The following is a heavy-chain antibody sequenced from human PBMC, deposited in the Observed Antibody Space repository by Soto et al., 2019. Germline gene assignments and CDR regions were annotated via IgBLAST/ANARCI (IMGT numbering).Heavy chain of an antibody. J-gene: IGHJ6*02. D-gene: IGHD2-2*02. V-gene: IGHV1-69*13. CDR1: GGTFSSYA. Sequence: EASVKVSCKASGGTFSSYAISWVRQAPGQGLEWMGGIIPIFGTANYAQKFQGRVTITADESTSTAYMELSSLRSEDTAVYYCASGGDIVVVPAAIGTYYYYGMDVWGQGTTVTVSS. CDR2: IIPIFGTA. CDR3: ASGGDIVVVPAAIGTYYYYGMDV.